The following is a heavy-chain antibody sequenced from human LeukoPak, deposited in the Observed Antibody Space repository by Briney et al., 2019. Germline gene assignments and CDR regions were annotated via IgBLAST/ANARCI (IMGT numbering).Heavy chain of an antibody. CDR3: VKGISMIAKLPLDY. D-gene: IGHD3-22*01. CDR1: GFTFSSYA. V-gene: IGHV3-30*14. CDR2: ISYDGSNK. J-gene: IGHJ4*02. Sequence: GGSLRLSCAASGFTFSSYAMHWVRQAPGKGLEWVAVISYDGSNKYYADSVKGRFTISRDNSKNTLYLQMSSLRAEDTAVYYCVKGISMIAKLPLDYWGQGTLVTVSS.